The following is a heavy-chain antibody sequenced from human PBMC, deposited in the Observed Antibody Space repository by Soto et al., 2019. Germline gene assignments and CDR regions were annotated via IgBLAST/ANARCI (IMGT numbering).Heavy chain of an antibody. D-gene: IGHD2-2*01. J-gene: IGHJ6*03. CDR1: GFTVSSNY. Sequence: GGSLRLSCAASGFTVSSNYMSWVRQAPGKGLEWVSVIYSGGSTYYADSVKGRFTISRDNSKNTLYLQVNSLRAEDTAVYYCARDPHIVVVPAANYYMDVWGKGTTVTVSS. CDR2: IYSGGST. V-gene: IGHV3-66*01. CDR3: ARDPHIVVVPAANYYMDV.